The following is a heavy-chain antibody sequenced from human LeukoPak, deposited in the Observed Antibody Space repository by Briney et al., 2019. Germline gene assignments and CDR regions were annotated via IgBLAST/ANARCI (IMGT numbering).Heavy chain of an antibody. CDR3: ASRYTTSRHFDWDVDY. D-gene: IGHD3-9*01. V-gene: IGHV1-69*05. J-gene: IGHJ4*02. CDR2: IVPVFSTP. Sequence: SVKVSCKASGDTFSKYAVTWVRQAPGQGLEWMGNIVPVFSTPIYAQKFQDRVTITTDESRTTAYMELSSLRSEDTALYYCASRYTTSRHFDWDVDYWGQGTLLTVSS. CDR1: GDTFSKYA.